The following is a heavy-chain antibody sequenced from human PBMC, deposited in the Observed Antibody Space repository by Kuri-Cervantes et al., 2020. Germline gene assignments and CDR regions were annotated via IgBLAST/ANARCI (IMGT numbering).Heavy chain of an antibody. CDR1: GFTFSSYW. Sequence: GESLKISCAASGFTFSSYWMSWVRQAPGKGLEWVANIKQDGSEKYYVDSVKGRFTISRDNAKNSLSLQINSLRAEDTAVYYCARERSGYSYGHKFYYFDYWGQGTLVTVSS. D-gene: IGHD5-18*01. J-gene: IGHJ4*02. V-gene: IGHV3-7*01. CDR2: IKQDGSEK. CDR3: ARERSGYSYGHKFYYFDY.